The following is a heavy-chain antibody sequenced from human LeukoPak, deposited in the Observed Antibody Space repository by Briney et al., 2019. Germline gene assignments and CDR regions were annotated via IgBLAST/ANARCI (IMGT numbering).Heavy chain of an antibody. J-gene: IGHJ4*02. V-gene: IGHV1-24*01. Sequence: ASVKVSCKVSGYTLTELSMHWVRQAPGKGLEWMGGFDPEDGETIYAQKFQGRVTMTEDTSTDTAYMELSSLRSEDTAVYYCARVTGAYYDSSGYLDYWGQGTLVTVSS. CDR2: FDPEDGET. CDR3: ARVTGAYYDSSGYLDY. D-gene: IGHD3-22*01. CDR1: GYTLTELS.